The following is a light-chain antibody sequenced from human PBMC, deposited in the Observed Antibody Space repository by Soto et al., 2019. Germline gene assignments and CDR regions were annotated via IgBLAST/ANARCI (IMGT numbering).Light chain of an antibody. CDR1: QLFSSN. V-gene: IGKV3-15*01. CDR3: QQYNDWPRT. J-gene: IGKJ5*01. CDR2: GSS. Sequence: ERVMTQSPATLSVSPGESVTLPCRASQLFSSNLAWYQRRPGQAPRLLIYGSSTRATGVPPRFSGSASGTEFTLTISSLQSEDFGVYYCQQYNDWPRTFGQGTRLEIK.